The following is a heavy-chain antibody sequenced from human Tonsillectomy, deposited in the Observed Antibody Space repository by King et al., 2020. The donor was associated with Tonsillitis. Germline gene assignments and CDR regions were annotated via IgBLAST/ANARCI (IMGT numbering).Heavy chain of an antibody. CDR2: ISHSGRT. J-gene: IGHJ6*03. CDR3: ARSGSSGWFRGNYYYYYMDV. CDR1: GGSVSDYY. D-gene: IGHD6-19*01. V-gene: IGHV4-34*01. Sequence: VQLQQWGAGLLKPSETLSLTCAVYGGSVSDYYWSWFRQAPGKGLEWIGEISHSGRTNYSPSLKSRLTISADPSKNQFSLKLNSVTAADTAVYYCARSGSSGWFRGNYYYYYMDVWGKGTTVTVSS.